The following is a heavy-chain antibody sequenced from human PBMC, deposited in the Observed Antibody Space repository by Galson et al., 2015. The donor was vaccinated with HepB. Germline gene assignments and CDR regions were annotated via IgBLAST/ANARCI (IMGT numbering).Heavy chain of an antibody. CDR2: ISGSGGST. D-gene: IGHD6-19*01. J-gene: IGHJ4*02. Sequence: SLRLSCASSGFTFSSYAMSWVRQAPGKGLEWVSAISGSGGSTYYADSVKGRFTISRDNAKNSLYLQMDSLRAEDTAVYYCARPGGQISGWYSYFDYWGQGTLVTVSS. CDR1: GFTFSSYA. CDR3: ARPGGQISGWYSYFDY. V-gene: IGHV3-23*01.